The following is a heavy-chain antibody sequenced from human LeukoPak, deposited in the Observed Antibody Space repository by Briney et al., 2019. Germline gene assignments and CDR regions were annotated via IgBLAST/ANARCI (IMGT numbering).Heavy chain of an antibody. CDR2: ISGDGGST. Sequence: QPGGALRLSCAASGFTFDDYAMHWVRQAPGKGLEWVSLISGDGGSTYYADSVKGRFTISRDNSKNSLYLQMNSLRTEDTALYYCAKDESNFDSSGDFDYWGQGTLVTVSS. V-gene: IGHV3-43*02. J-gene: IGHJ4*02. D-gene: IGHD3-22*01. CDR3: AKDESNFDSSGDFDY. CDR1: GFTFDDYA.